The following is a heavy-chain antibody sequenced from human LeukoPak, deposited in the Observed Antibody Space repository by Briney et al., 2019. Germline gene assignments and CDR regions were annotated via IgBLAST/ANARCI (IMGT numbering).Heavy chain of an antibody. CDR1: GGSISSSSYY. V-gene: IGHV4-39*07. CDR3: AREWFMVEGGAPYAFDI. J-gene: IGHJ3*02. CDR2: IYYSGST. Sequence: SETLSLTCTVSGGSISSSSYYWGWIRQPPGKGLEWIGSIYYSGSTYYNPSLKSRVTISVDTSKNQFSLKLSSVTAADTAVYYCAREWFMVEGGAPYAFDIWGQGAMVTVSS. D-gene: IGHD3-10*01.